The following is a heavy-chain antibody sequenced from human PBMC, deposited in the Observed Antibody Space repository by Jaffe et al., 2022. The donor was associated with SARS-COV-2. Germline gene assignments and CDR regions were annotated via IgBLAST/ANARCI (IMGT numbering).Heavy chain of an antibody. D-gene: IGHD3-22*01. CDR1: GFTFSNAW. V-gene: IGHV3-15*01. J-gene: IGHJ3*02. CDR3: TSTYYYDSSGYWEDAFDI. CDR2: IKSKTDGGTT. Sequence: EVQLVESGGGLVKPGGSLRLSCAASGFTFSNAWMSWVRQAPGKGLEWVGRIKSKTDGGTTDYAAPVKGRFTISRDDSKNTLYLQMNSLKTEDTAVYYCTSTYYYDSSGYWEDAFDIWGQGTMVTVSS.